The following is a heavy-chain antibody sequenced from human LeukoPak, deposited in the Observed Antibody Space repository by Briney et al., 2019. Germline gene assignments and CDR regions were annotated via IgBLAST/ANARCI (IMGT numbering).Heavy chain of an antibody. J-gene: IGHJ4*02. CDR1: GYSFTSYW. Sequence: GESLKISCKGSGYSFTSYWIGWVRQMPGKGLEWMGIIYPSDSDTRYSPSFQGQVTISADKSISTASLQWSSLKASDTAMSYWARLLGYTRHFDYWGQGTLVTVSS. D-gene: IGHD5-24*01. CDR2: IYPSDSDT. V-gene: IGHV5-51*01. CDR3: ARLLGYTRHFDY.